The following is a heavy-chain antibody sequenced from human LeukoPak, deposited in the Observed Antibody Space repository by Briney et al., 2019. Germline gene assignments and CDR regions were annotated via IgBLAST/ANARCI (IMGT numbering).Heavy chain of an antibody. CDR1: GGSISSGGYY. Sequence: SETLSLTCTVSGGSISSGGYYWSWIRQPPGKGLEWIGYIYYSGSTYYNPSLKSRVTISVDTSKNQFSPKLSSVTAADTAVYYCARSSTVTTLDYWGQGTLVTVSS. V-gene: IGHV4-31*03. J-gene: IGHJ4*02. CDR3: ARSSTVTTLDY. CDR2: IYYSGST. D-gene: IGHD4-17*01.